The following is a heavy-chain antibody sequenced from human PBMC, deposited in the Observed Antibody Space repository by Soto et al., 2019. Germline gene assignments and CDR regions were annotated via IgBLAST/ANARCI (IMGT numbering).Heavy chain of an antibody. CDR2: IIPMLGTA. V-gene: IGHV1-69*11. J-gene: IGHJ4*02. D-gene: IGHD5-18*01. Sequence: QVQLVQSGAEVKKPESSVKVSCKAPGGTFSTYAISWVRQAPGQGLEWMGGIIPMLGTANYAQRFQDRVTITADESTKTVYMELSSLRSEDTAVYFCASGIQLWLRRINNGYSGWGQGTLVTVSS. CDR3: ASGIQLWLRRINNGYSG. CDR1: GGTFSTYA.